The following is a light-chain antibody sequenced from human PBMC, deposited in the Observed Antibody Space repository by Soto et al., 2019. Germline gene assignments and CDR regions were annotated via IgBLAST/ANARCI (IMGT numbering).Light chain of an antibody. CDR1: QSVGSSY. CDR3: QKYGDSPS. Sequence: IVMTQSPGTLSLSPGERATLSCRASQSVGSSYLAWFQQKPGQAPRRLIYGASSRATGIPVSVSGSGSGTDFTITISRLEPEDFAVYYCQKYGDSPSFGPGTKVEIK. J-gene: IGKJ3*01. V-gene: IGKV3-20*01. CDR2: GAS.